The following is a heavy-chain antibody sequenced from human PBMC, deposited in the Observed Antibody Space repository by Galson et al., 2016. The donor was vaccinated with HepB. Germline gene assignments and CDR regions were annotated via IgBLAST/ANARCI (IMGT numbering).Heavy chain of an antibody. D-gene: IGHD1-14*01. V-gene: IGHV4-59*01. Sequence: SETLSLTCTVSGGSISDYYWNWIRQPPGKGLEWIGYIYNSGSTNYNPSLKSRVTISIDTPKNQFSLKVSSVTAADTAVYYCARDRQPSRYHGLHVWGQGTQVTVAS. CDR2: IYNSGST. CDR1: GGSISDYY. CDR3: ARDRQPSRYHGLHV. J-gene: IGHJ4*02.